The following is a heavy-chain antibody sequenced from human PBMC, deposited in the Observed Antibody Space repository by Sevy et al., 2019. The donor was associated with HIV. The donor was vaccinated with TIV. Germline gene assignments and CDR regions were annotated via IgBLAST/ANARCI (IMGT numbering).Heavy chain of an antibody. CDR2: LRWNSGSI. J-gene: IGHJ4*02. CDR1: GFTFDDYA. CDR3: AKARDGYNTPEYYFDY. Sequence: GGSLRLSCAASGFTFDDYAMHWVRQAPGKGLEWVSGLRWNSGSIGYADSVKGRFTISRDNAKNSLYLQMNSLRAEDTALYYCAKARDGYNTPEYYFDYWGQGTLVTVSS. D-gene: IGHD5-12*01. V-gene: IGHV3-9*01.